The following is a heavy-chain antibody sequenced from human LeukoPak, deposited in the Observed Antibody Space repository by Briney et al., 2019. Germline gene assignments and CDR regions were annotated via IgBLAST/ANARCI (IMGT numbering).Heavy chain of an antibody. CDR3: ARDSGYDWNYFDY. Sequence: SETLSLTCTVSGGSISSGSYYWSWIRQPAGKGLEWIGRIYTSGSTNYNPSLKSRVTISVDTSKNQFSLKLSSVTAADTAVYYCARDSGYDWNYFDYWGQGTLVTVSS. CDR2: IYTSGST. CDR1: GGSISSGSYY. J-gene: IGHJ4*02. V-gene: IGHV4-61*02. D-gene: IGHD5-12*01.